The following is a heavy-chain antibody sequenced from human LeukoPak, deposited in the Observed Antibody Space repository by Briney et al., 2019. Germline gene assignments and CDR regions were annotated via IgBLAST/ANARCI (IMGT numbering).Heavy chain of an antibody. Sequence: PSETLSLTCTVSGGSISSSSYYWSWIRQPPGKGLEWIGYIFYSGSTNYNPSLRSRVTISVDTSKNQFSLKLSSVTAADTAVYYCARRGPYSSSWNYFDSWGQGTLVTVSS. CDR3: ARRGPYSSSWNYFDS. CDR1: GGSISSSSYY. CDR2: IFYSGST. D-gene: IGHD6-13*01. J-gene: IGHJ4*02. V-gene: IGHV4-61*05.